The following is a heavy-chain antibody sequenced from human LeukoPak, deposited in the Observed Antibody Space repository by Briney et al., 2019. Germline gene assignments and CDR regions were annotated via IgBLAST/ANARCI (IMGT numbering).Heavy chain of an antibody. D-gene: IGHD3-10*01. Sequence: GGSLRLSCAASGFTFSSYAMSWVRQAPGKGLEWVSAISGSGGGTYYADSVKGRFTISRDNSKNTLYLQMNSLRAEDTAVYYCAKSESGSYSGDFDYWGQGTLVTVSS. CDR1: GFTFSSYA. CDR2: ISGSGGGT. CDR3: AKSESGSYSGDFDY. V-gene: IGHV3-23*01. J-gene: IGHJ4*02.